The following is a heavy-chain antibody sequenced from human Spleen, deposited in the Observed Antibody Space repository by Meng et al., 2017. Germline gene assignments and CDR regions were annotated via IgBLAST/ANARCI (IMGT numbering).Heavy chain of an antibody. J-gene: IGHJ4*02. Sequence: SETLSLTCTVSGGSISSSSYYWGWIRQPPGKGLEWIGSIYYSRSTYSNPSLKSRVNISVDTSKNQFPLKLSDVTAADTGVYYCARDFQYSSFDYWGQGTLVTVSS. CDR3: ARDFQYSSFDY. CDR2: IYYSRST. CDR1: GGSISSSSYY. V-gene: IGHV4-39*06. D-gene: IGHD6-6*01.